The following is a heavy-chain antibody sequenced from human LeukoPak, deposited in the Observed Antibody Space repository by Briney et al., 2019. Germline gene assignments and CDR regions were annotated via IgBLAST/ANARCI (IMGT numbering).Heavy chain of an antibody. CDR3: AMSATYYYDSSGYYPRGYFDY. J-gene: IGHJ4*02. CDR2: ISAYNGNT. CDR1: GYTFTSYG. V-gene: IGHV1-18*01. D-gene: IGHD3-22*01. Sequence: ASVKVSCKASGYTFTSYGISWVRQAPGQGLEWMGWISAYNGNTNYAQKLQGRVTMTTDTSTSTAYMELRSLRSDDTAVYYCAMSATYYYDSSGYYPRGYFDYWGQGTLVTVSS.